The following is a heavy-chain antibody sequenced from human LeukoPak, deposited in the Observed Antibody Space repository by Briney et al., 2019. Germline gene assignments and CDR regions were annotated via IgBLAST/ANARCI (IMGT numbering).Heavy chain of an antibody. CDR3: VRENHGSFDY. J-gene: IGHJ4*02. CDR2: ISSGSTYI. D-gene: IGHD1-14*01. V-gene: IGHV3-21*01. Sequence: PGGSLRLSCAASGFSFSTYYVNWVRQAPGKGLEWVACISSGSTYIFHADSVRGRFAVSRDNAKNSLYLQMNRLRADDTAVYYCVRENHGSFDYWGRGSLVTVSS. CDR1: GFSFSTYY.